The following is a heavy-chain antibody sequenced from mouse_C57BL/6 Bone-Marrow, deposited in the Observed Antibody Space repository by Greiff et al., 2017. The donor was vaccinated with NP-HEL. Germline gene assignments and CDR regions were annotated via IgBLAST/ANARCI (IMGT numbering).Heavy chain of an antibody. CDR3: ARRTYYGSSYVGFDY. J-gene: IGHJ2*01. CDR1: GYTFTSYW. Sequence: QVQLQQPGAELVKPGASVKMSCKASGYTFTSYWITWVKQRPGQGLEWIGDIYPGSGSTNYNEKFKSKATLTVDTSSSTAYMQLSSLTSEDSAVYYCARRTYYGSSYVGFDYWGQGTTLTVSS. CDR2: IYPGSGST. D-gene: IGHD1-1*01. V-gene: IGHV1-55*01.